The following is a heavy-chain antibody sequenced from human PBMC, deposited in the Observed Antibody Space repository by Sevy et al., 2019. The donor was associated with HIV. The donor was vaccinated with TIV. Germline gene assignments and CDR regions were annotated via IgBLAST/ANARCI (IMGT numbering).Heavy chain of an antibody. D-gene: IGHD3-9*01. CDR3: TRLRGTISAYYYFGMDV. J-gene: IGHJ6*02. CDR1: GFRFSDYA. Sequence: GGSLRLSCITSGFRFSDYALIWLRQAPGKGLEWVGFIRSKTFGGTTEYAASVKARFTISRDESKSIAYLEMNSLKTEDTAIYYCTRLRGTISAYYYFGMDVWGQGATVTVSS. CDR2: IRSKTFGGTT. V-gene: IGHV3-49*03.